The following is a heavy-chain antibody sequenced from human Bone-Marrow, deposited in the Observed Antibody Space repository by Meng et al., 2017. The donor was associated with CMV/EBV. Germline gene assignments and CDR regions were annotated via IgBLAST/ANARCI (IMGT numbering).Heavy chain of an antibody. D-gene: IGHD6-19*01. CDR2: ISGDAVST. J-gene: IGHJ4*02. Sequence: ASVFSYSSYAMGWVRQAPGKGLEWVSAISGDAVSTYYADSVKGRFTISRDNSENTLYLQMKSLRAEDTAVYYCAKVGESSAWSLEYWGQGTLVTVSS. CDR1: VFSYSSYA. CDR3: AKVGESSAWSLEY. V-gene: IGHV3-23*01.